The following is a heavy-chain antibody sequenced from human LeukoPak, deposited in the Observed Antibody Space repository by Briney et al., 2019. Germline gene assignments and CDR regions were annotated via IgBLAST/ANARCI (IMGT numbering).Heavy chain of an antibody. D-gene: IGHD7-27*01. V-gene: IGHV3-15*07. J-gene: IGHJ4*02. CDR3: TKDPPLTGGVYSAH. CDR1: GIIFRDAW. Sequence: KSGGSLRLSRVVSGIIFRDAWMNWVRQTPGKGLEWVGRIKSKVDGGTTDYAAPVKGRFTISRDDSKNTLYLQMSSLKTEDTAIYYCTKDPPLTGGVYSAHWGQGTLVTVSS. CDR2: IKSKVDGGTT.